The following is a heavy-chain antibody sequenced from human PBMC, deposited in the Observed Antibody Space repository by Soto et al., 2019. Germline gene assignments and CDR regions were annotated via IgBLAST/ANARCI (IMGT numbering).Heavy chain of an antibody. Sequence: PSETLSLTCTVSGDSISSNSYCWGWVRQPPGKGLEWIGSIYYSGSTYYNPSLESRVTISVDTSKNQFSLRLTSVTAADTAVYSCARPYYDILTGPRGWFDPWGQGVLVTVSS. J-gene: IGHJ5*02. D-gene: IGHD3-9*01. V-gene: IGHV4-39*01. CDR3: ARPYYDILTGPRGWFDP. CDR1: GDSISSNSYC. CDR2: IYYSGST.